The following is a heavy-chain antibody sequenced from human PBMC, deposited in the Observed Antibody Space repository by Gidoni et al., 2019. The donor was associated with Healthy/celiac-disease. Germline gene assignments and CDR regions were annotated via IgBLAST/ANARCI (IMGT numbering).Heavy chain of an antibody. V-gene: IGHV4-34*01. Sequence: QVQLQQWGAGLLKPSETLSLTCAVYGGSFSGYYWSWIRQPPGKGLEWIGEINHSGSTNYNPSLKSRVTISVDTSKNQFSLKLSSVTAADTAVYYCARGKWIQLWYFDYWGQGTLVTVSS. J-gene: IGHJ4*02. CDR1: GGSFSGYY. CDR2: INHSGST. CDR3: ARGKWIQLWYFDY. D-gene: IGHD5-18*01.